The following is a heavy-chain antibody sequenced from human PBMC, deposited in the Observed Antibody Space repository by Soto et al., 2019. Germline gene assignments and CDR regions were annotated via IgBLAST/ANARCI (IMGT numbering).Heavy chain of an antibody. CDR1: GFTFSDYY. J-gene: IGHJ4*02. V-gene: IGHV3-11*05. CDR3: ARSLRGYSGYSGY. Sequence: QVQLVESGGGLVKPGGCLRLSCAASGFTFSDYYMSWIRQAPGKGLEWVSCISSSGSDTNYADSVKGRFTVSRDNAKNSLYLQMNSLRADDTAVYYCARSLRGYSGYSGYWGQGTLVTVSS. D-gene: IGHD5-12*01. CDR2: ISSSGSDT.